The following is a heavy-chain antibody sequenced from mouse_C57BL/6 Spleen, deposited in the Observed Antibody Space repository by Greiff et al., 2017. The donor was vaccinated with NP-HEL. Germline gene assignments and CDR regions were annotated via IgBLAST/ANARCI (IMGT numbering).Heavy chain of an antibody. CDR2: IYPRDGST. D-gene: IGHD2-3*01. Sequence: VQLQQSDAELVKPGASVKISCKVSSYTFTDHTIHWMKQRPEQGLEWIGYIYPRDGSTKYNEKFKGKATLTADKSSSTAYMQLNSLTSEDSAVYFCAREEDGYPWYFDVWGTGTTVTVSS. J-gene: IGHJ1*03. V-gene: IGHV1-78*01. CDR3: AREEDGYPWYFDV. CDR1: SYTFTDHT.